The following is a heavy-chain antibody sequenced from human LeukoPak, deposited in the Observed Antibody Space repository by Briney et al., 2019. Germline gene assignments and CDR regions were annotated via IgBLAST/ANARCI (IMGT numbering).Heavy chain of an antibody. Sequence: PSETLSLTCTVSGGSISSHYWTWIRQSPVKGLEWIGDISNSGSTNYNPSLKSRVTISVDTSKNQFSLKLSSVTAADTAVYYCARDYVTAQDGYNSHFDYWGQGTLVTVSS. CDR2: ISNSGST. V-gene: IGHV4-59*11. D-gene: IGHD5-24*01. CDR3: ARDYVTAQDGYNSHFDY. J-gene: IGHJ4*02. CDR1: GGSISSHY.